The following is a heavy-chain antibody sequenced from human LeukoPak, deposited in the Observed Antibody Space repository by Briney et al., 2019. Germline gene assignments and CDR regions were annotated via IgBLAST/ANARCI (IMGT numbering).Heavy chain of an antibody. CDR1: GFTFSSYA. D-gene: IGHD3-3*01. CDR3: AKERLRFLEWLLSGDY. J-gene: IGHJ4*02. CDR2: ISGSGGST. Sequence: PGGSLRLSCAASGFTFSSYAMSWVRQAPGKGLEWVSAISGSGGSTYYADSVKGRFTISRDNSKNTLYLQMNSLRAEDTAVYYCAKERLRFLEWLLSGDYWGRGTLVTVSS. V-gene: IGHV3-23*01.